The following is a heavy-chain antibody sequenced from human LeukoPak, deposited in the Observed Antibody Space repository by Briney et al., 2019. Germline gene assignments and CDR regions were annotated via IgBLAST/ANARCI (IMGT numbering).Heavy chain of an antibody. D-gene: IGHD2-2*01. CDR2: ISGSGGST. J-gene: IGHJ6*02. V-gene: IGHV3-23*01. CDR1: GFTFSSYA. Sequence: GGSLRLSCAASGFTFSSYAMSWVRQAPGKGLEWVSAISGSGGSTYYADSVKGRFTISRDNAKNTLYLQMNSLRAEDTAVYYCASGRATRDYYYYGMDVWGQGTTVTVFS. CDR3: ASGRATRDYYYYGMDV.